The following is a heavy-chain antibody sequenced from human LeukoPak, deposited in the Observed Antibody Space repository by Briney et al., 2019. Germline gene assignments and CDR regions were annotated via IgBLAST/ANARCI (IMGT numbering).Heavy chain of an antibody. D-gene: IGHD3-22*01. V-gene: IGHV4-59*11. CDR2: IYYSGST. CDR3: ARLLHNDSSGYPDTFDI. CDR1: GGSINSHF. J-gene: IGHJ3*02. Sequence: PSETLSLTCTVSGGSINSHFWSWIRQPPGKGLEWIGYIYYSGSTKYNPSLQSRVTISVDTSESNFSLKLTSVTAADTAVYYCARLLHNDSSGYPDTFDIWGQGTVVIVSS.